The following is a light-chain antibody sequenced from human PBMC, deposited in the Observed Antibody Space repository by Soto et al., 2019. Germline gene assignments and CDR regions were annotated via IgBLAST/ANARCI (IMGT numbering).Light chain of an antibody. V-gene: IGKV1-39*01. J-gene: IGKJ3*01. Sequence: DIQMTQSPSSLSASVGDRVTITCRASQSISNYLNWYLQKPGKAPKLLIYAASSLQSGVPSRFSGSRSGTDFTLTISSLQPEDFATYYCQQSYSTPFTFGPGTKVDIK. CDR1: QSISNY. CDR2: AAS. CDR3: QQSYSTPFT.